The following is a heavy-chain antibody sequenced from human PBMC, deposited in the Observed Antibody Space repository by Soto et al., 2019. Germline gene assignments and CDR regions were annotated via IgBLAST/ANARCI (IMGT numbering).Heavy chain of an antibody. D-gene: IGHD2-15*01. J-gene: IGHJ6*02. CDR2: ISCDGSST. CDR1: GFTFSDYW. V-gene: IGHV3-74*01. CDR3: ARGAYCSDGICYTHYYYPMDV. Sequence: GGSLRLSCAASGFTFSDYWIHWVRQAPGKGLVWVSRISCDGSSTSYADSVKGRFTISRDNAKNTLYLQMNSLRAEDTAVYYCARGAYCSDGICYTHYYYPMDVWGQGTTVTVSS.